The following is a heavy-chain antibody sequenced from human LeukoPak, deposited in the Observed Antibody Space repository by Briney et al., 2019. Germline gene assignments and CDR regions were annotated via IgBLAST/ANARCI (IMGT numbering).Heavy chain of an antibody. CDR1: GGTFSSYA. J-gene: IGHJ6*02. CDR2: IIPIFGTA. D-gene: IGHD4-23*01. Sequence: SVKVSCKASGGTFSSYAISWVRQAPGQGLEWMGGIIPIFGTANYAQKFQGRVTITADESTSTAYMELSSLRSEDTAVYYRARVTFRANSHYYYHGMDVWGQGTTVTVSS. CDR3: ARVTFRANSHYYYHGMDV. V-gene: IGHV1-69*01.